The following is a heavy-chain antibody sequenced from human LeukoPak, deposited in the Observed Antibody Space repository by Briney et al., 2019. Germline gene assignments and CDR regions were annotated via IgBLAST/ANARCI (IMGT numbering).Heavy chain of an antibody. CDR1: GGSISSGSYY. J-gene: IGHJ4*02. D-gene: IGHD3-22*01. CDR3: ARSSRPLTYYYDSSGYYSFDY. V-gene: IGHV4-61*02. Sequence: TLSLTCTVSGGSISSGSYYWSWIRRPAGKGLEWIGRIYTSGSTNYNPSLKSRVTISVDTSKNQFSLKLSSVTAADTAVYYCARSSRPLTYYYDSSGYYSFDYWGQGTLVTVSS. CDR2: IYTSGST.